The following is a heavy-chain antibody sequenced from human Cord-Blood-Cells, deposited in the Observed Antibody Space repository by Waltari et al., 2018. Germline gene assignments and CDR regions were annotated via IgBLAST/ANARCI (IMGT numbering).Heavy chain of an antibody. D-gene: IGHD3-9*01. Sequence: QVQLVESGGGVVQLGRSLRLSCAASGFPFSSIGMHWVRQAPGKGLEWVAVIWYDGSNKYYADSVKGRFTISRDNSKNTLYLQMNSLRAEDTAMYYCAKSWLSDGDAFDIWGQGTMVTVSS. CDR2: IWYDGSNK. V-gene: IGHV3-30*18. J-gene: IGHJ3*02. CDR3: AKSWLSDGDAFDI. CDR1: GFPFSSIG.